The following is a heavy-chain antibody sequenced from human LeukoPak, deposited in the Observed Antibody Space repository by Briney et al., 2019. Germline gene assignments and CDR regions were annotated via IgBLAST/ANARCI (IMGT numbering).Heavy chain of an antibody. D-gene: IGHD5-24*01. CDR3: VRVTPAGATGNWFDP. V-gene: IGHV4-59*11. CDR1: GASFTSHF. CDR2: IYLIVTP. J-gene: IGHJ5*02. Sequence: SETLSLTCTVSGASFTSHFWTWLRQPPGKGLEWIGSIYLIVTPYYHPSLKRRVTISVAPSKIQFSLNLSSVTAADTAVYYCVRVTPAGATGNWFDPWGQGTLVTVSS.